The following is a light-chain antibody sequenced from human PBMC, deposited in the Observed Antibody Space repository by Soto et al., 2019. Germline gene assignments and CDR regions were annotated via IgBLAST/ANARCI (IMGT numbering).Light chain of an antibody. CDR1: SSDVGRYNY. CDR3: SSYTSSNTFV. J-gene: IGLJ1*01. V-gene: IGLV2-14*01. Sequence: QSVLAQPASVSGSPGQSIAISCTGTSSDVGRYNYVSWFQQHPGKAPKLMIYDVSNWPSGVSDRFSGSKSGNTASLTISGLQAEDEADYYCSSYTSSNTFVFGTGTKLTVL. CDR2: DVS.